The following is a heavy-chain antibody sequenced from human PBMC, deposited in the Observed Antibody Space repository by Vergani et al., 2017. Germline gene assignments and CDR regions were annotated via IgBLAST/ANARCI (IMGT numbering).Heavy chain of an antibody. V-gene: IGHV4-34*01. CDR3: ARSGSSRLASSGWYVTFDY. D-gene: IGHD6-19*01. CDR1: GGSFSGYY. J-gene: IGHJ4*02. Sequence: QVKLQQWGAGLLKPSETLSLTCAVYGGSFSGYYWSWIRQPPGKGLEWIGEINHSGSTNYNPSLKSRVTISVDTSKNQFSLKLSSVTAADTAVYYCARSGSSRLASSGWYVTFDYWGQGTLVTVSS. CDR2: INHSGST.